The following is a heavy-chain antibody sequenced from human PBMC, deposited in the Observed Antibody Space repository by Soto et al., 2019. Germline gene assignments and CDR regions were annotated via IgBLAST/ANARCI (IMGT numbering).Heavy chain of an antibody. D-gene: IGHD2-15*01. J-gene: IGHJ4*02. CDR3: TTVGGYCSGGRCYAWDY. V-gene: IGHV3-15*01. CDR2: IKSKTDGGTT. CDR1: GFTFSNAW. Sequence: EVQLVESGGGLVKPGGSLRLSCAASGFTFSNAWMSWVLQAPGKGLEWVGRIKSKTDGGTTDYAAPVKGRFTISRDDTKNTRYRQINSLKTEDTAVYYCTTVGGYCSGGRCYAWDYWGQGTLDTVSS.